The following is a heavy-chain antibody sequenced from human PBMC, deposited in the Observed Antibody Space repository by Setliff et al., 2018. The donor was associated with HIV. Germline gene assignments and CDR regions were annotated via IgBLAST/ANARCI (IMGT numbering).Heavy chain of an antibody. V-gene: IGHV3-23*01. CDR1: GFTFTSYA. CDR3: AKHTSPAFKTFDY. Sequence: GSLRLSCAASGFTFTSYAMTWVRQAPGKGLEWVSSLSGSSRDIYYADSVKGRFTISRDNSKNTVCLQMDSLRVEDTAIYYCAKHTSPAFKTFDYWGQGTLVTVSS. J-gene: IGHJ4*02. CDR2: LSGSSRDI.